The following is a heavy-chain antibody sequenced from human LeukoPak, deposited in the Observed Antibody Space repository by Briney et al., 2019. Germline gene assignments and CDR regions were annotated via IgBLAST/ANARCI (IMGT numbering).Heavy chain of an antibody. D-gene: IGHD2-15*01. J-gene: IGHJ5*02. CDR1: GFTFSDYA. CDR3: AKEAAGIGVPRFDP. Sequence: GGSLRLSCTASGFTFSDYAMSWVRQPPGEGLEWVSGIANDGSTYYADSVKGRFTISRENSKNTLYLQMSSLTTEDTALYYCAKEAAGIGVPRFDPWGQGTLVTVSS. CDR2: IANDGST. V-gene: IGHV3-23*01.